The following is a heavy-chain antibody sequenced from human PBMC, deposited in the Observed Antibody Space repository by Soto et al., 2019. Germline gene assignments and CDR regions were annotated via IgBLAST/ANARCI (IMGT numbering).Heavy chain of an antibody. V-gene: IGHV1-69*08. D-gene: IGHD6-19*01. Sequence: QVQLVQSGAEVKKPGSSVKVSCKASGGTFSSYTISWVRQAPGQGLEWMGRIIPILGIANYAQKFQGRVTITADKSTSTAYMELSSLRSEDTAVYYCARDEGRVAVAGDYYYGMDVWGQGTTVTVSS. CDR1: GGTFSSYT. CDR3: ARDEGRVAVAGDYYYGMDV. CDR2: IIPILGIA. J-gene: IGHJ6*02.